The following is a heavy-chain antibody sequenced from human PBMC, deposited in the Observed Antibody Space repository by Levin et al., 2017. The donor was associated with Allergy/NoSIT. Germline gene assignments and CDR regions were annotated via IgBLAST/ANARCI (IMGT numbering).Heavy chain of an antibody. J-gene: IGHJ4*02. CDR3: AKGRVRGVIITAVDY. CDR2: ISGSGGST. D-gene: IGHD3-10*01. CDR1: GFTFSSYA. V-gene: IGHV3-23*01. Sequence: SGGSLRLSCAASGFTFSSYAMSWVRQAPGKGLEWVSAISGSGGSTYYADSVKGRFTISRDNSKNTLYLQMNSLRAEDTAVYYCAKGRVRGVIITAVDYWGQGTLVTVSS.